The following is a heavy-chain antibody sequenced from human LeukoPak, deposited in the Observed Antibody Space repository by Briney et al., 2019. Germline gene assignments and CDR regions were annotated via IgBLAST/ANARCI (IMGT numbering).Heavy chain of an antibody. J-gene: IGHJ4*02. CDR2: INPNSGGT. D-gene: IGHD3-22*01. CDR3: ARMTYYYDSSGYWQNFDY. V-gene: IGHV1-2*02. Sequence: GASVKVSCKASGYTFTGYYMHWVRQAPGHGLEWMGWINPNSGGTNYAQKFQGRVTMTRDTSISTAYMELSRLRSDDTAVYYCARMTYYYDSSGYWQNFDYWGQGTLVTVSS. CDR1: GYTFTGYY.